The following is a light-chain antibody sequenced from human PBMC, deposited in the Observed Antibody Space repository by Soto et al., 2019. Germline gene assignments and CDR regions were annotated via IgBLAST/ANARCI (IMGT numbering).Light chain of an antibody. CDR3: SSYTSSSTRV. V-gene: IGLV2-14*01. Sequence: QSVLTQPASVSGSPGQSITISCTGTSSDVGGYNYVSWYQQHPGKAPKLMIYEVSNRPSGVSNRFSGSKSGNTASLTISGLQDADEAAYYCSSYTSSSTRVFATGTKLTVL. CDR1: SSDVGGYNY. J-gene: IGLJ1*01. CDR2: EVS.